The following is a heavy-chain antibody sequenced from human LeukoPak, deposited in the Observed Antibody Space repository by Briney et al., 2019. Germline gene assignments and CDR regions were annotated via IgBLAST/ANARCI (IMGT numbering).Heavy chain of an antibody. CDR1: GYSISSGYY. CDR2: IYHSGST. CDR3: ARVGYCSSTSCPRGAVDY. J-gene: IGHJ4*02. D-gene: IGHD2-2*01. Sequence: SETLSLTCAVSGYSISSGYYWGWIRQPPGTGLEWIGSIYHSGSTYYNPSLKSRVTISVDTSKNHFSLKLSSVTAADTAVYYCARVGYCSSTSCPRGAVDYWGQGTLVTVSS. V-gene: IGHV4-38-2*01.